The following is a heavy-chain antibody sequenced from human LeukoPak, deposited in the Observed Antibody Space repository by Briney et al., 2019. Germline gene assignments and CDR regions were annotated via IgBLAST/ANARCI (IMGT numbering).Heavy chain of an antibody. D-gene: IGHD3-22*01. V-gene: IGHV4-38-2*02. CDR1: GYSISTGYY. CDR2: FHHSGST. CDR3: ARDFRGYDGSGYFAT. Sequence: SETLSLTCAVSGYSISTGYYWGWIRQPPGKGLGWIGSFHHSGSTYYNPSLRSRVTISVYPSKNQFSLKLTSVTAADTAVYYCARDFRGYDGSGYFATWGQGTLVTVSS. J-gene: IGHJ4*02.